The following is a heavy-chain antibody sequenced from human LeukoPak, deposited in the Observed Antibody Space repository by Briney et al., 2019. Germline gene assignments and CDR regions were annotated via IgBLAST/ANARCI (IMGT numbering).Heavy chain of an antibody. CDR1: GGSISSLY. V-gene: IGHV4-59*08. Sequence: SETLSLTCTISGGSISSLYWGWIRQPPGKGLEWIGSIYYSGGTNCNPSLKSRVTISVDTSKIQFSLKLSSVTAADTAVYYCARWQYTISSGWFDPWGQGTLVTVSS. CDR2: IYYSGGT. D-gene: IGHD6-6*01. J-gene: IGHJ5*02. CDR3: ARWQYTISSGWFDP.